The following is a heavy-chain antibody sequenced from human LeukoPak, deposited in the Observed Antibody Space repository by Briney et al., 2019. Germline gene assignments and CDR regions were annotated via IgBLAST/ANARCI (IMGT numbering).Heavy chain of an antibody. J-gene: IGHJ4*02. D-gene: IGHD6-13*01. CDR3: AKSRYSSSWYELGY. Sequence: GGSLRLSCAASGFTFSSYAMHWVRQAPGKGLEWVAVISYDGSNKYYADSVKGRFTISRDNSKNTLYLQMNSLRAEDTAVYYCAKSRYSSSWYELGYWGQGTLVTVSS. CDR1: GFTFSSYA. CDR2: ISYDGSNK. V-gene: IGHV3-30-3*02.